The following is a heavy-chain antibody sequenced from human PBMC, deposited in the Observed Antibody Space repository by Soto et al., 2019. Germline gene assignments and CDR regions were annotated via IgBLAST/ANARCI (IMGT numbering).Heavy chain of an antibody. J-gene: IGHJ4*02. D-gene: IGHD3-3*02. CDR2: IYPGDSDT. CDR3: ARQLSHICDS. V-gene: IGHV5-51*01. Sequence: GESLKISCKASGYSFTNYWIGWVRQMPGKGLEWMGVIYPGDSDTRYSPSFQGHVTISADEAVSTAYLQWSSLKASDTAMYYCARQLSHICDSWGQGTLVTVSS. CDR1: GYSFTNYW.